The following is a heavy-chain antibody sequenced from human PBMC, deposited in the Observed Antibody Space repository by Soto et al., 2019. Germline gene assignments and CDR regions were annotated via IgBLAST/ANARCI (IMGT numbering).Heavy chain of an antibody. D-gene: IGHD1-1*01. CDR2: VYYGGST. J-gene: IGHJ4*02. V-gene: IGHV4-59*01. CDR1: GASISSYY. Sequence: QVQLQESGPGLVKPSETLSLTCTVSGASISSYYWSWIRQPPGKGLEWIGYVYYGGSTNYNPSLKSRVTISVDTSKNQFSLKLSSVTAAVTAMYYCARDTTPSLWGQGTLVTVSS. CDR3: ARDTTPSL.